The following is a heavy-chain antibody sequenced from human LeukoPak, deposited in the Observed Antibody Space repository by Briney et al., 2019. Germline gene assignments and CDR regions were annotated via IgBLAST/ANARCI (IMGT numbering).Heavy chain of an antibody. CDR1: GFTFSSYS. D-gene: IGHD3-10*01. V-gene: IGHV3-21*01. CDR3: ARHSRYGSGEGDI. Sequence: GGSLRLSCAASGFTFSSYSMNWVRQAPGKGLEWGSSISSSSSYIYYADSVKGRFTSSRDNAKNSLYLQRNSLRAEDTAVYYCARHSRYGSGEGDIWGQGTTVTVSS. J-gene: IGHJ3*02. CDR2: ISSSSSYI.